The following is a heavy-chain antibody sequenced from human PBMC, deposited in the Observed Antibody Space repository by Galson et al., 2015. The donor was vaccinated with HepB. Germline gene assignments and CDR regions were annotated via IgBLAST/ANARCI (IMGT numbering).Heavy chain of an antibody. Sequence: SLRLSCAASGFTFSTYGLHWVRQAPGKGLEWMAIIWFDGSYKYYADSVKGRFTISRDNSKNTLYLQMNSLRAEDTAIYYCAQRTGDRGRYFDYWVQGTLVTVSP. CDR1: GFTFSTYG. D-gene: IGHD3-16*01. J-gene: IGHJ4*02. CDR2: IWFDGSYK. CDR3: AQRTGDRGRYFDY. V-gene: IGHV3-33*01.